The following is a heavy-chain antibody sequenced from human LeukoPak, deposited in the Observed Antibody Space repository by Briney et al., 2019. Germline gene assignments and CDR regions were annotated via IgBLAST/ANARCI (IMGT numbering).Heavy chain of an antibody. J-gene: IGHJ4*02. V-gene: IGHV4-30-2*01. CDR2: IYHSGST. CDR3: ARGYWELSVLDY. CDR1: GGSISSGGYS. Sequence: PSQTLSLTCAVSGGSISSGGYSWSWIRQPPGKGLEWIGYIYHSGSTYYNPSLKSRVTISVDTSKNQFSLKLSSVTAADTAVYYCARGYWELSVLDYWGQGTLVTVSS. D-gene: IGHD1-26*01.